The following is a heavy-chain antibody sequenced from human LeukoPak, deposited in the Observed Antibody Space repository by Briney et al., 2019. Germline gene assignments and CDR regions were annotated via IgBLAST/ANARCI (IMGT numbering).Heavy chain of an antibody. Sequence: SETLSLTCTVSGGSISSYYWSWIRQPAGKGLEWIGRIYTSGSTNYNPSLKSRVTMSVDTSKNQFSLKLSSVTAADTAVYYCARDMGYYYDSSGYYDYWGQGTPVTVSS. CDR2: IYTSGST. CDR3: ARDMGYYYDSSGYYDY. D-gene: IGHD3-22*01. CDR1: GGSISSYY. V-gene: IGHV4-4*07. J-gene: IGHJ4*02.